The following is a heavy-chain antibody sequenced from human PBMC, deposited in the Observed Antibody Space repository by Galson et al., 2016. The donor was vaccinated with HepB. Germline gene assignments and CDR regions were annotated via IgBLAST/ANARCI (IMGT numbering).Heavy chain of an antibody. J-gene: IGHJ4*02. V-gene: IGHV3-53*05. Sequence: SLRLSCAASGFSVSSNYMSWVRQAPGKGLQWVSVIFSGGSTYYADSVKGRFTISRDNSKNTLYLQMNSLRAEDTAVYYCARVRGSGWLFDYWGQGTLVTVSS. CDR1: GFSVSSNY. CDR3: ARVRGSGWLFDY. CDR2: IFSGGST. D-gene: IGHD6-19*01.